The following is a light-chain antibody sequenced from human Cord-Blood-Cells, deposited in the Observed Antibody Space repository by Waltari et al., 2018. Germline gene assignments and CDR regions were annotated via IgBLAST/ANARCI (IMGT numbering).Light chain of an antibody. Sequence: IVSTQSPGTLSLSPRGRAPLSCRASQSVSSSYLAWYQQKPGQAPRLLIYGASSRATGIPDRFSGSGSGTDFTLTISRLEPEDFAVYYCQQYGSSPRTFGQGTKVEIK. CDR2: GAS. J-gene: IGKJ1*01. V-gene: IGKV3-20*01. CDR3: QQYGSSPRT. CDR1: QSVSSSY.